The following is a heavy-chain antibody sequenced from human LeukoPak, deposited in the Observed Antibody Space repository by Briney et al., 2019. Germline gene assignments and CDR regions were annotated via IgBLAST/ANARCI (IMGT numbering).Heavy chain of an antibody. CDR3: ARVGVSMVRGVNDY. Sequence: ASVKVSCKVSGYTLTELSMHWVRQATGQGLEWMGWMNPNSGNTGYAQKFQGRVTMTRNTSISTAYMELSSLRSEDTAVYYCARVGVSMVRGVNDYWGQGTLVTVSS. V-gene: IGHV1-8*01. CDR1: GYTLTELS. J-gene: IGHJ4*02. D-gene: IGHD3-10*01. CDR2: MNPNSGNT.